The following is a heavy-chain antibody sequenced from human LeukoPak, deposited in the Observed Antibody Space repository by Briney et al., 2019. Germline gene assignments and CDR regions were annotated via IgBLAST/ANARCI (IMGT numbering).Heavy chain of an antibody. Sequence: HPGGSLRLSCAASGFTFSSYSMNWVRQAPGKGLEWVSYIDSSSSTIYYADSVKGRFTISRDNAKNSLYLQMNSLRAEDTAVYYCATPFDYWGQGTLVTVSS. CDR2: IDSSSSTI. CDR1: GFTFSSYS. V-gene: IGHV3-48*01. J-gene: IGHJ4*02. CDR3: ATPFDY.